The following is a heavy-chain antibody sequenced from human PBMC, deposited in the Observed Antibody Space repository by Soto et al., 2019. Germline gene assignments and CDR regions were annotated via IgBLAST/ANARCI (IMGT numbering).Heavy chain of an antibody. CDR3: AREGIAAAARWFDP. CDR2: IWYDGSNK. D-gene: IGHD6-13*01. J-gene: IGHJ5*02. Sequence: QVQLVESGGGVVQPGRSLRLSCAAAGFTFSSYGMHWVRQAPGKGLEWVAVIWYDGSNKYYADSVKGRFPISRDNSKNTLYLQMNSLRAEDTAVYYCAREGIAAAARWFDPWGQGTLVTVSS. CDR1: GFTFSSYG. V-gene: IGHV3-33*01.